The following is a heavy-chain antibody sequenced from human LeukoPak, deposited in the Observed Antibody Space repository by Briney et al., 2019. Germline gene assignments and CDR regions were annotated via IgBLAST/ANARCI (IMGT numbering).Heavy chain of an antibody. J-gene: IGHJ3*02. Sequence: SETLSLTCAVSGGSISSGGYSWSWIRQPPGKGLEWIGYIYHSGSTYYNPSLKSRVTISVDRSKNQFSLKLSSVTAADTAVYYCARALEWSNDAFDIWGQGTTVTVSS. V-gene: IGHV4-30-2*01. D-gene: IGHD3-3*01. CDR3: ARALEWSNDAFDI. CDR1: GGSISSGGYS. CDR2: IYHSGST.